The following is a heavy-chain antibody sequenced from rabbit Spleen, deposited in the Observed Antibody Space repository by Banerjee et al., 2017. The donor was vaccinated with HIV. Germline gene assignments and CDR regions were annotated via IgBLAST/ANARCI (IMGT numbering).Heavy chain of an antibody. CDR1: GFSFSSSYD. V-gene: IGHV1S40*01. CDR2: IYTGNGKT. D-gene: IGHD8-1*01. Sequence: QSLEESGGDLVKPGGTLTLTCTASGFSFSSSYDMCWVRQAPGKGLEWIGCIYTGNGKTYYASWAKGRFTISKTSSTTVTLQMTSLTAADTATYFCARDAGSYDYIDVYFNLWGQGTLVTVS. J-gene: IGHJ4*01. CDR3: ARDAGSYDYIDVYFNL.